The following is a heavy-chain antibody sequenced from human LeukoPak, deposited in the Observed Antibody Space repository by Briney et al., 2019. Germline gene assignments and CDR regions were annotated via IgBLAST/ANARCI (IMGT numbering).Heavy chain of an antibody. CDR3: ARDLEAAGSFDY. D-gene: IGHD6-13*01. CDR1: GFTFSSYS. J-gene: IGHJ4*02. V-gene: IGHV3-21*01. Sequence: GGSLRLSCAASGFTFSSYSMTWVRQAPGKGLEWVSSISSSSYIYYADSVKGRFTISRDNAKNSLYLQMNSLRAEDTAVYYCARDLEAAGSFDYWGQGTLVTVSS. CDR2: ISSSSYI.